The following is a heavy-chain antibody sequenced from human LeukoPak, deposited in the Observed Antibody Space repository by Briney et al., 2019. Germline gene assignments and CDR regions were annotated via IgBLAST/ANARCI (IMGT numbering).Heavy chain of an antibody. J-gene: IGHJ4*02. CDR1: GYTFTGYY. D-gene: IGHD3-3*01. CDR2: INPNSGGT. V-gene: IGHV1-2*02. Sequence: GASVKVSCKASGYTFTGYYMHWVRQAPGQGLEWMGWINPNSGGTNYAQKFQGRVTMTRDTSISTAYMELSRLRSDDTAVYYCARAPGDFWSGYYFDYWGQGTLVTVSS. CDR3: ARAPGDFWSGYYFDY.